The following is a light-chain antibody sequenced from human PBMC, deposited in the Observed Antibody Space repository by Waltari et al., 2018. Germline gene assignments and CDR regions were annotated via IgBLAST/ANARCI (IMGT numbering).Light chain of an antibody. CDR2: GAS. J-gene: IGKJ1*01. CDR1: QRVSSN. CDR3: QQYNNWPPWT. Sequence: EIVMTQSPATLSVSPGERATLSCRASQRVSSNLAWYQQKPGQAPRLLIYGASTRATGIPARFSGSASGTEFTLTINSMQSEDFAVYYCQQYNNWPPWTFGQGTKVEIK. V-gene: IGKV3-15*01.